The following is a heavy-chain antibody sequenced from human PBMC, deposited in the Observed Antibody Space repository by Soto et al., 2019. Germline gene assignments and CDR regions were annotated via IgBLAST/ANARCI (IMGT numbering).Heavy chain of an antibody. CDR1: GYTFTSYG. CDR3: AREGDVPYYYYGMDV. D-gene: IGHD2-21*02. J-gene: IGHJ6*02. CDR2: ISGYNGKT. Sequence: QVQLVQSGGEVRKPGASVTVSCKASGYTFTSYGISWVRQAPGQGLEWMGWISGYNGKTNYAQKVQDRVTLTTDTSTSKVYLELRRLRFDDTAVYYCAREGDVPYYYYGMDVWGQGTTVTVSS. V-gene: IGHV1-18*01.